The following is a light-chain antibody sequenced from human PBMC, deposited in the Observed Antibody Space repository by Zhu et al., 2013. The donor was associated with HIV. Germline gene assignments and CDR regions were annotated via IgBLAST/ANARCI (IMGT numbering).Light chain of an antibody. CDR2: EVN. J-gene: IGLJ1*01. V-gene: IGLV2-23*02. CDR3: CSYTTSRTYV. Sequence: QSALTQPASVSGSPGQSITISCTGTSSDVGGYNLVSWYQQHPGKAPKVMIYEVNKRPSGVSNRFSGSKSGNTASLTISGLHAEDEGDYYCCSYTTSRTYVFGSGTKVTVL. CDR1: SSDVGGYNL.